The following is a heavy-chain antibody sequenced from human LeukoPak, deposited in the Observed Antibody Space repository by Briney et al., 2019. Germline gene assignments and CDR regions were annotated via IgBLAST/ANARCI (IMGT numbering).Heavy chain of an antibody. Sequence: SETLSLTCAVYGGSISGYYWSWIRQPPGKGLEWIGGINHSGSTNYNPSLKSRVTISVDTSKNQFSLKLSSVTAADTAVYYCARGNIVVVTAIPYYYYYMDVWGKGTTVTVSS. J-gene: IGHJ6*03. D-gene: IGHD2-21*02. CDR1: GGSISGYY. CDR2: INHSGST. CDR3: ARGNIVVVTAIPYYYYYMDV. V-gene: IGHV4-34*01.